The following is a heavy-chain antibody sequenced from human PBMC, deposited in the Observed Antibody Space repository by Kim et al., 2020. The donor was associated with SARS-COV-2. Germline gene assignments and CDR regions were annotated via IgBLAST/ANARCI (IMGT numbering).Heavy chain of an antibody. Sequence: SETLSLTCLVSGGSISNHYWSWIRQPPGRGLEWLGYMYSSGAKNYHPSLKSRVTMSLDTSKNQFSLKLTSVTTEDTAAYYCARGRFCIPAGLHYWGQG. CDR3: ARGRFCIPAGLHY. J-gene: IGHJ4*02. CDR2: MYSSGAK. CDR1: GGSISNHY. D-gene: IGHD2-2*01. V-gene: IGHV4-4*09.